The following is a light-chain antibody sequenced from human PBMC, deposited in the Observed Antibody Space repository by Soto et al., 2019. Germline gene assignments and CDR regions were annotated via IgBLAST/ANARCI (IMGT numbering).Light chain of an antibody. CDR2: KAS. CDR1: QSISSW. Sequence: DSQMTQYPSTLSASVGDRVTITCRASQSISSWLAWYQQKPGKAPKLLISKASTLQSGVPPRFSGSGSGTEFTLIIGGLQPDDFATYYCKQYESYPMTFGGGTKVDIK. CDR3: KQYESYPMT. V-gene: IGKV1-5*03. J-gene: IGKJ4*01.